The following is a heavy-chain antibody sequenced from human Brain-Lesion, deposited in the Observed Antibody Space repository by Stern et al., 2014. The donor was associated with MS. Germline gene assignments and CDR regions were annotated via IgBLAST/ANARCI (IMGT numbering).Heavy chain of an antibody. J-gene: IGHJ4*02. CDR2: INPKSGGT. V-gene: IGHV1-2*04. CDR1: GYTFTGYY. CDR3: ATYYYDSTGYNDF. Sequence: QMQLVQSGAEVKKPGASVKVSCKASGYTFTGYYMHWVRQAPGQGLEWMGLINPKSGGTNYAQKFQGWVTMTRDTSINTAYMELSRLRSDDTAVYYCATYYYDSTGYNDFWGQGTLVTVSS. D-gene: IGHD3-22*01.